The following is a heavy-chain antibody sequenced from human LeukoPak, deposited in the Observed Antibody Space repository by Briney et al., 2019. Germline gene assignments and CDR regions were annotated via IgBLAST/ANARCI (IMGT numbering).Heavy chain of an antibody. J-gene: IGHJ4*02. D-gene: IGHD3-22*01. CDR1: GGSTNNYY. CDR3: ARETNYYDSSGYSLKPDY. CDR2: IYSSGST. Sequence: SETLSLTCTVSGGSTNNYYWSWVRQPAEKGLEWIGHIYSSGSTNYNPSLKSRVIMSVDTSKNQFSLKLNSVTAADTAVYFCARETNYYDSSGYSLKPDYWGQGTLVTVSS. V-gene: IGHV4-4*07.